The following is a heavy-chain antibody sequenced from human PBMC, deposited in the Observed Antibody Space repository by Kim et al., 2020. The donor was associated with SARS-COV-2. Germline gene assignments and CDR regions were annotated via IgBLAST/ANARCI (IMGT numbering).Heavy chain of an antibody. J-gene: IGHJ4*02. CDR3: ARGSREVATMD. Sequence: SETLSLTCAVYGGSFSGYYWSWIRQPPGKGLEWIGEINHSGSTNYNPSLKSRVTISVDTSKNQFSLKLSSVTAADTAVYYCARGSREVATMDWGQGTLVT. CDR2: INHSGST. CDR1: GGSFSGYY. D-gene: IGHD5-12*01. V-gene: IGHV4-34*01.